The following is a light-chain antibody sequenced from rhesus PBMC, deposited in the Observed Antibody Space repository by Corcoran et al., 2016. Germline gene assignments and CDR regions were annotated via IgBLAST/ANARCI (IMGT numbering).Light chain of an antibody. J-gene: IGLJ1*01. Sequence: QAALTQPRSVSGSPGQSVTISSTGTSSDIGGYNYVSWYQQHPGTAPKLMIYEVSKLPSGVSDRFPGPKSGNMAALTISGLQAEDEADYYCSSYACRNTYSFGAGTRLTVL. CDR3: SSYACRNTYS. V-gene: IGLV2-32*02. CDR1: SSDIGGYNY. CDR2: EVS.